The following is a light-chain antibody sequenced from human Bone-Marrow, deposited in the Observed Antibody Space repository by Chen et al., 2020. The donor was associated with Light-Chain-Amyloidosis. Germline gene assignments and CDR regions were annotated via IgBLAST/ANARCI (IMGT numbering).Light chain of an antibody. V-gene: IGLV2-11*01. J-gene: IGLJ3*02. CDR2: DVS. CDR1: SGDVGGYYF. Sequence: QSDLTQPRSVSGSPGQSITISCTGTSGDVGGYYFVSWYQQHPGKAPQLIIYDVSKRPTGVPYRFSGSKSGNTASLTVHGLQAEDEADYYCSSYAGSYTWVFGGGAKLTVL. CDR3: SSYAGSYTWV.